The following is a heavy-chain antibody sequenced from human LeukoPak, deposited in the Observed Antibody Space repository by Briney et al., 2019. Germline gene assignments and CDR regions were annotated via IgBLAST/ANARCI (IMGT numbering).Heavy chain of an antibody. Sequence: GGSLRLSCAASGFTFSSYAMSWVRQAPGKGLEWVSAISGSGGSTYYADSVKGRFTISRDNSKNSLYLQMNSLRAEDTAVYYCAKRRTRYDSSGYPDYWGQGTLVTVSS. D-gene: IGHD3-22*01. CDR2: ISGSGGST. CDR1: GFTFSSYA. CDR3: AKRRTRYDSSGYPDY. J-gene: IGHJ4*02. V-gene: IGHV3-23*01.